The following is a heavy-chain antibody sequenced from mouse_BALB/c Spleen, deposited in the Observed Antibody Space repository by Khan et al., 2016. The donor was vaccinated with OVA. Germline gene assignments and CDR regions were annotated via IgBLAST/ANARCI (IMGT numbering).Heavy chain of an antibody. V-gene: IGHV1S137*01. Sequence: QVRLQQSGPELVRPGVSVKISCKGSGYTFTDYAMHWVKQSHAKSLEWIGLISTYSGNTNYKQKFKGKATMTVDKFSSTAYMELARLTSEDSAIXYCTRPAYDGYYDYWGQGTTLTVSS. CDR1: GYTFTDYA. CDR2: ISTYSGNT. J-gene: IGHJ2*01. D-gene: IGHD2-3*01. CDR3: TRPAYDGYYDY.